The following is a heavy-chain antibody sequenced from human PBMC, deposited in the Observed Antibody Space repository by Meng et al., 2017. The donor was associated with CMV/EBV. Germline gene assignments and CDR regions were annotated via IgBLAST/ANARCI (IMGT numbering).Heavy chain of an antibody. J-gene: IGHJ6*02. Sequence: ASVKVSCKASGYTFTGYYMHWVRQAPGQGLEWMGWINPNSGGTNYAQKFQGRVTMTRNTSISTAYMELSRLRSDDTAVYYCARRGYYYYYGMDVWGQGTTVTVSS. CDR2: INPNSGGT. V-gene: IGHV1-2*02. CDR1: GYTFTGYY. CDR3: ARRGYYYYYGMDV.